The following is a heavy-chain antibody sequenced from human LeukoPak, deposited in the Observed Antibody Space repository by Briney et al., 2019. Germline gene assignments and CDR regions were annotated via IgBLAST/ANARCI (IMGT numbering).Heavy chain of an antibody. CDR2: VNSDGSGT. D-gene: IGHD3-22*01. Sequence: QPGGSLRLSCAASGFTFSSYWMHWVRQAPGKGLVWVSRVNSDGSGTTYADSVKGRFTISRDNAKNTLYLQMNSLRVEDTAVYYCATSSGYSAFDAFDIWGQGTFVTVSS. J-gene: IGHJ3*02. CDR1: GFTFSSYW. CDR3: ATSSGYSAFDAFDI. V-gene: IGHV3-74*01.